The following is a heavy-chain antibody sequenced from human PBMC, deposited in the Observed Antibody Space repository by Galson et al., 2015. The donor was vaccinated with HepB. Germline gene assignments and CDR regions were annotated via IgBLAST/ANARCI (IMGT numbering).Heavy chain of an antibody. Sequence: SVKVSCKASGYTFTNDAISWVRQAPGQGLEWMGWISPYNGNTNYAQKFQVRVTLTTDTSTSTAYMELRSLRSDDTAVYYCARGDYDSRIGPRGQGTLVTVSS. CDR3: ARGDYDSRIGP. J-gene: IGHJ5*02. V-gene: IGHV1-18*04. D-gene: IGHD3-22*01. CDR2: ISPYNGNT. CDR1: GYTFTNDA.